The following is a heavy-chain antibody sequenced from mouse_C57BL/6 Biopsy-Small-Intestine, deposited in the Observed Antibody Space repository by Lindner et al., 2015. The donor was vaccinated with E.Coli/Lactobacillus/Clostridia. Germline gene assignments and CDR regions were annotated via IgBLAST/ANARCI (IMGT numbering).Heavy chain of an antibody. V-gene: IGHV1-64*01. Sequence: SVKVSCKSSGYTFTAYYTHWVRQAPGQGLEWMGWINPNSGDTNYVQTFQGRVTMTRDTSISTVYMELSSLRSDDTAVYYCARDPGTHRRDCSCGTCYSSAFDIWGQGTMLTVSS. CDR1: GYTFTAYY. J-gene: IGHJ3*01. CDR3: ARDPGTHRRDCSCGTCYSSAFDI. D-gene: IGHD2-12*01. CDR2: INPNSGDT.